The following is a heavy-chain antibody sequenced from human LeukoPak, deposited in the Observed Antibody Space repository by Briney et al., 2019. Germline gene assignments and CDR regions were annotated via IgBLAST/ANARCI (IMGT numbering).Heavy chain of an antibody. CDR1: GGTFSSYA. J-gene: IGHJ3*02. CDR2: IIPIFGTA. CDR3: ARFIVVVPAAIGYAFDI. D-gene: IGHD2-2*01. V-gene: IGHV1-69*13. Sequence: SVKVSCKASGGTFSSYAISWVRQDPGQGLEWMGGIIPIFGTANYAQKFQGRVTITADESTSTAYMELSSLRSEDTAVYYCARFIVVVPAAIGYAFDIWGQGTMVTVSS.